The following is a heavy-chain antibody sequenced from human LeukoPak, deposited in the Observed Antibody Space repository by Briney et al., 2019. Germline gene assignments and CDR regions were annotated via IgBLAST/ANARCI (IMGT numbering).Heavy chain of an antibody. J-gene: IGHJ6*03. CDR3: ARDPYSGNYGAYYYYYMDV. CDR2: ITSSSSYI. D-gene: IGHD1-26*01. V-gene: IGHV3-21*06. Sequence: GGSLRLSCAASGFTFSSYNMSWVRQAPGKGLEWVSSITSSSSYIYYADSVKGRFTISRDNAKNSLYLQMDSLRVEDTAEYYCARDPYSGNYGAYYYYYMDVWGKGTTVTVSS. CDR1: GFTFSSYN.